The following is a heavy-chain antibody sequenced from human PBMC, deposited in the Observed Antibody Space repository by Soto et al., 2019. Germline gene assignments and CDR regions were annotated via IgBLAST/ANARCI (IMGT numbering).Heavy chain of an antibody. CDR3: VKDLREGDYAPYNWFDP. V-gene: IGHV3-64D*06. D-gene: IGHD4-17*01. J-gene: IGHJ5*02. Sequence: GGSLRLSCSASGFTFSSYAMHWVRQAPGKGLEYVSAISSNGGSTYYADSVKSRFTITRDNSKNTLYLHMSSLRAEDTAVYYCVKDLREGDYAPYNWFDPWGQGTLVTVSS. CDR1: GFTFSSYA. CDR2: ISSNGGST.